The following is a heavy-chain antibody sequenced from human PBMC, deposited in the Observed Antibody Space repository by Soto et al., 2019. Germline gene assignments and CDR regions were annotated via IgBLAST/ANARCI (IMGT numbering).Heavy chain of an antibody. V-gene: IGHV3-74*01. CDR1: GFSFSSHW. Sequence: GGSLRLSCAASGFSFSSHWMHWVRQAPGKGLVWVSRIDNDGTITTYADSVRGRFTISRDNANNMLYLQMNSLRAEYTAMYYCIRDRPHNWFDPWGQGTLVTVSS. CDR2: IDNDGTIT. CDR3: IRDRPHNWFDP. J-gene: IGHJ5*02.